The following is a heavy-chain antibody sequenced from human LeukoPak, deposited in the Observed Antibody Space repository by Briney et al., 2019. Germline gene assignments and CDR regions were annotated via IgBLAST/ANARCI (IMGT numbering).Heavy chain of an antibody. V-gene: IGHV3-30*18. CDR3: AKDGLAYCGGDCYSDYYYYMDV. CDR1: GFTFSSYG. CDR2: ISYDGSNK. D-gene: IGHD2-21*01. Sequence: AGGSLRLSCAASGFTFSSYGMHWVRQAPGKGLEWVAVISYDGSNKYYADSVKGRFTISRDNSKNTLYLQMNSLRAEDTAVYYCAKDGLAYCGGDCYSDYYYYMDVWGKGTTVTVSS. J-gene: IGHJ6*03.